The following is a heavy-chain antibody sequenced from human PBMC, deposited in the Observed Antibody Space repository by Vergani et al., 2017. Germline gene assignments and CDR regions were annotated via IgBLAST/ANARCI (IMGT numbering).Heavy chain of an antibody. CDR3: VKDGASYIRWWFDA. CDR2: ISWNSGSI. J-gene: IGHJ5*02. Sequence: EVQLVESGGGLVKPGRSLRLSCAASGFTFDDYAMHWVRKAPGKGLEWVSGISWNSGSIGYADSVKGRFTISRDNAKNSLYLQMNSLRAEDTALYYCVKDGASYIRWWFDAWSQGTLVIVSS. D-gene: IGHD3-3*02. V-gene: IGHV3-9*01. CDR1: GFTFDDYA.